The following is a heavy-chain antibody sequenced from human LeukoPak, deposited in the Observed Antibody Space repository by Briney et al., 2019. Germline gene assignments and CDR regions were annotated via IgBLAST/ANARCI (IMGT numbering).Heavy chain of an antibody. D-gene: IGHD1-26*01. J-gene: IGHJ6*02. Sequence: PSETLSLTCTASGGSISSYYWSWIRQPAGKGLEWIGRIYTSGSTNYNPSLKSRVTMSVDTSKNQFSLKLSSVTAADTAVYYCARGIRGGIVGATTGYYYGMDVWGQGTTVTVSS. CDR3: ARGIRGGIVGATTGYYYGMDV. CDR2: IYTSGST. V-gene: IGHV4-4*07. CDR1: GGSISSYY.